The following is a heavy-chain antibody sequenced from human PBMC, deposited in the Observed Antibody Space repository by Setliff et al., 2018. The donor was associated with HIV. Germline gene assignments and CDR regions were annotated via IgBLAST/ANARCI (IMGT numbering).Heavy chain of an antibody. V-gene: IGHV3-30*02. D-gene: IGHD3-10*01. Sequence: GGSLRLSCAASGFTFRLYGMHWVRRAPGKGLEWVASIEFDGKNEYYADSVKGRFTISRDNSKDTVYLQMDNLRAEDTAVYYCAKDLHYYDTSYYRFYWYFEHWGRGTLVTVSS. CDR2: IEFDGKNE. J-gene: IGHJ2*01. CDR1: GFTFRLYG. CDR3: AKDLHYYDTSYYRFYWYFEH.